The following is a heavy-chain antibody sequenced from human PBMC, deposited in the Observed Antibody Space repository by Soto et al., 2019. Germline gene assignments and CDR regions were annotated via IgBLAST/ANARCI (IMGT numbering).Heavy chain of an antibody. CDR3: ARDLDTYYDFWSGSYGFAP. Sequence: ASVKVSCKASGYTFTSYGISWVRQAPGQGLEWMGWISAYNGNTNYAQKLQGRVTMTTDTSTSTAYMELRSLRSDDTAVYYCARDLDTYYDFWSGSYGFAPWGQGTLVTVSS. CDR2: ISAYNGNT. V-gene: IGHV1-18*01. D-gene: IGHD3-3*01. CDR1: GYTFTSYG. J-gene: IGHJ5*02.